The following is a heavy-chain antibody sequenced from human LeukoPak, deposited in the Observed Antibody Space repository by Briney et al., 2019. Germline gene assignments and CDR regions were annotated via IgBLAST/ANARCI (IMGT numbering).Heavy chain of an antibody. CDR2: MPYSGNT. CDR3: ARHGDYRSRYFDN. J-gene: IGHJ4*02. V-gene: IGHV4-59*08. Sequence: PSETLSLTCTVSGGSISSYYWSWIRQPPGKGLEWIASMPYSGNTYYNPSLKSRVTISVDTSKNQFSLRLTSVTAADTTVYYCARHGDYRSRYFDNWGQGTLVTVSS. CDR1: GGSISSYY. D-gene: IGHD4-17*01.